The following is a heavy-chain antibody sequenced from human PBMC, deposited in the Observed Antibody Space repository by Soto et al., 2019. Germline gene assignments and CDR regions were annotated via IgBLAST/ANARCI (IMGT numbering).Heavy chain of an antibody. D-gene: IGHD3-22*01. Sequence: SETLSLTCTVSGGSVSSGSYYWSWIRQPPGKGLEWMGYIYYSGSTNYNPSLKSRVTISVDTSKNQFSLKLSSVTAADTAVYYCARETVIVAAPYFDYWGQRTLVTVSS. J-gene: IGHJ4*02. CDR1: GGSVSSGSYY. CDR2: IYYSGST. CDR3: ARETVIVAAPYFDY. V-gene: IGHV4-61*01.